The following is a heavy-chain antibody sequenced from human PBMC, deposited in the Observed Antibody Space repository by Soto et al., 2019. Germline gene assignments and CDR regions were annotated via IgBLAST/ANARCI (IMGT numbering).Heavy chain of an antibody. CDR1: GYTFTELS. V-gene: IGHV1-24*01. Sequence: ASVKVSCKVSGYTFTELSMHWVRQAPGKGLEWMGGFDPEDGETIYAQKFQGRVTITADESTSTAYMELSSLRSEDTAVYYCARGPKYFDYWGQGTLVTVSS. J-gene: IGHJ4*02. CDR2: FDPEDGET. CDR3: ARGPKYFDY.